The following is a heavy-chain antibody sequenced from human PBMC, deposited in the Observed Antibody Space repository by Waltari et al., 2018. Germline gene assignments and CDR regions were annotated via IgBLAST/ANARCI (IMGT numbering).Heavy chain of an antibody. J-gene: IGHJ6*02. V-gene: IGHV4-39*07. CDR3: ARASPARVSSPYYYGMDV. CDR1: GGSISSSSYY. CDR2: IYYSGST. D-gene: IGHD6-13*01. Sequence: QLQLQESGPGLVKPSETLSLTCTVSGGSISSSSYYWGWIRQPPGKGREWIGSIYYSGSTYYNPSLKSRVTISVDTSKNQFSLKLSSVTAADTAVYYCARASPARVSSPYYYGMDVWGQGTTVTVSS.